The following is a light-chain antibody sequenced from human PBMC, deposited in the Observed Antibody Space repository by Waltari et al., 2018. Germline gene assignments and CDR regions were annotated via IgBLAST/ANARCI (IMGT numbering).Light chain of an antibody. CDR2: QVV. V-gene: IGLV3-1*01. Sequence: SYDLTQPPSVSVSPGQTASITCSGDKLGDKYACWYQQKPGQSPVLVIFQVVKRPSGIPERFSGSNAGNTATLTISGTQAVDEADYYCQTWDSSTVVFGGGTKLTVL. CDR1: KLGDKY. CDR3: QTWDSSTVV. J-gene: IGLJ2*01.